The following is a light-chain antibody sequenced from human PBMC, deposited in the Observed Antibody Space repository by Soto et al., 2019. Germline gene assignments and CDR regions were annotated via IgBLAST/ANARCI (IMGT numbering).Light chain of an antibody. Sequence: DIQMTQSPSTLSASVGDRVTITCRASQSISSWLAWYQQKPGKAPNLLIYDASRLESGVPSRFSGSGSGTEFTFTISSLQPDDFATYYCQQYNSYSTFGQGTKV. CDR1: QSISSW. J-gene: IGKJ1*01. V-gene: IGKV1-5*01. CDR3: QQYNSYST. CDR2: DAS.